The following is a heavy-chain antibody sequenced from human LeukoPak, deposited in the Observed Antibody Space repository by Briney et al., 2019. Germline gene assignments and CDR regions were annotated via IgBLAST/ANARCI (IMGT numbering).Heavy chain of an antibody. V-gene: IGHV3-30-3*01. J-gene: IGHJ2*01. Sequence: PGGSLRLSCAASGFTVSSNYMSWVRQAPGKGLEWVAVISYDGSNKYYADSVKGRFTISRDNSKNTLYLQMNSLRAEDTAVYYCARDPLYFVVVPAAIRYWYFDLWGRGTLVTVSS. CDR3: ARDPLYFVVVPAAIRYWYFDL. CDR1: GFTVSSNY. CDR2: ISYDGSNK. D-gene: IGHD2-2*02.